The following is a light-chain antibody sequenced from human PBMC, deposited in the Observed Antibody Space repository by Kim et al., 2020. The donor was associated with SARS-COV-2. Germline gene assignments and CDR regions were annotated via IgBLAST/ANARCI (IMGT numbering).Light chain of an antibody. J-gene: IGLJ1*01. V-gene: IGLV3-1*01. CDR1: KLGDKY. CDR2: QDS. CDR3: QAGDSSTEV. Sequence: SYELTQPPSVSVSPGQTASITCSGDKLGDKYACWYQQKPGQSPVLVIYQDSKRPSGIPERFSGSNSGNTATLTISGTQAMDDADYYCQAGDSSTEVFGTG.